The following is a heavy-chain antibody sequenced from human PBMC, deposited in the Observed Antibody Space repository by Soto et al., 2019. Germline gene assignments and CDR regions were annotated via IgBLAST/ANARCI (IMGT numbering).Heavy chain of an antibody. CDR1: GFTFGDYA. Sequence: GGSLRLSCTASGFTFGDYAMSWFRQAPGKGLEWVGFIRSKAYGGTTEYDASVKGRFTISRDDSKSIAYLQMDSLKTEDTAVYYCTREGCSSTSCYVFDYWGQGTLVTVSS. J-gene: IGHJ4*02. CDR3: TREGCSSTSCYVFDY. D-gene: IGHD2-2*01. V-gene: IGHV3-49*03. CDR2: IRSKAYGGTT.